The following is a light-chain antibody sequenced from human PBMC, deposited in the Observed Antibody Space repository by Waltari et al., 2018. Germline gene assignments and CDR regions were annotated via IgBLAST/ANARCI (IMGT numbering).Light chain of an antibody. CDR3: LQDYNYPLT. CDR2: AS. J-gene: IGKJ4*01. V-gene: IGKV1-6*01. Sequence: AIQMTQSPSSLSAYVGDRVTITCRASQGIRTELGWYQQIPWTAPKLLIYASTLEFGVPSRFSGSGSGTDFSLTIDGLQPEDFATYYCLQDYNYPLTFGGGTKVEIK. CDR1: QGIRTE.